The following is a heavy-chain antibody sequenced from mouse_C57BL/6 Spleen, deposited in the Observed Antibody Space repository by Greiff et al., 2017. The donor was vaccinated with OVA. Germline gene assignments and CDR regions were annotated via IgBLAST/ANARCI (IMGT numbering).Heavy chain of an antibody. V-gene: IGHV1-52*01. CDR3: AREVGLRGAMDY. D-gene: IGHD1-1*01. Sequence: VQLQQPGAELVRPGSSVKLSCKASGYTFTSYWMHWVKQRPIQGLEWIGNIDPSDSETHYNQKFKDKATLTVDKSSSTAYMQLSSLTSEDSAVYYCAREVGLRGAMDYWGQGTSVTVSS. J-gene: IGHJ4*01. CDR1: GYTFTSYW. CDR2: IDPSDSET.